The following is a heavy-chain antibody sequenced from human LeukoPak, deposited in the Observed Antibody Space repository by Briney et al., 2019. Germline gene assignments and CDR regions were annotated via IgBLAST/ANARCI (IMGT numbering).Heavy chain of an antibody. CDR2: VHYSGNT. V-gene: IGHV4-59*01. CDR1: GGSTTSYY. Sequence: SETLSLTCTVSGGSTTSYYWTWIRQPPGKGLEWIGFVHYSGNTNYNASLKSRVTISVDTSKNQFSLNLTSVTAADTAVYYCARGEWSFWFDLWGQGTLVTVSS. CDR3: ARGEWSFWFDL. D-gene: IGHD3-3*01. J-gene: IGHJ5*02.